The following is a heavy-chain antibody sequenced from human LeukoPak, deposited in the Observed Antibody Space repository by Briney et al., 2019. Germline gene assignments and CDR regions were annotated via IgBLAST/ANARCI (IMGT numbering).Heavy chain of an antibody. CDR1: SSTFTNYW. V-gene: IGHV5-51*01. J-gene: IGHJ5*02. D-gene: IGHD2-2*01. CDR3: ARRFYTSVWFDP. Sequence: GESLKISCKASSSTFTNYWIGWVRQLPGRGLEWMGITYPGGSQTIYMPPFQGQVTISVDESATTAYLQWNTLKATDTAMYYCARRFYTSVWFDPWGQGTLVTVSS. CDR2: TYPGGSQT.